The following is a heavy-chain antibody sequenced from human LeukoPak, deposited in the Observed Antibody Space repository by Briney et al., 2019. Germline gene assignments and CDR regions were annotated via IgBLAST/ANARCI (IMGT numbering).Heavy chain of an antibody. CDR2: ITSSSATI. CDR1: GFPFSSYS. Sequence: GGSLRLSCAASGFPFSSYSMNWVRQAPGKGLEWVSYITSSSATIYYADSVKGRFTISRDNAKDSLYLQVNSLRAEDTAVYYCARRRYDSVGYVLDYWGQGTLVTVSS. J-gene: IGHJ4*02. D-gene: IGHD3-22*01. V-gene: IGHV3-48*01. CDR3: ARRRYDSVGYVLDY.